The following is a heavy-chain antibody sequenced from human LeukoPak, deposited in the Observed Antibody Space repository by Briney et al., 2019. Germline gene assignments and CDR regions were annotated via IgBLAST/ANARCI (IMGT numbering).Heavy chain of an antibody. J-gene: IGHJ5*02. Sequence: SGTLSHTCAVYGGSFSGYYWSWIRQPPGKGLEWIGEINHSGSTNYNPSLKSRVTISVDTSKNQFSLKLSSVTAADTAVYYCARGLARTTVTTPTYNWFDPWGQGTLVTVSS. V-gene: IGHV4-34*01. CDR2: INHSGST. D-gene: IGHD4-17*01. CDR1: GGSFSGYY. CDR3: ARGLARTTVTTPTYNWFDP.